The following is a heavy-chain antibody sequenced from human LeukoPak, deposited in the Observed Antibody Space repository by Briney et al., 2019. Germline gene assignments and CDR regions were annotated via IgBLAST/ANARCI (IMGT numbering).Heavy chain of an antibody. V-gene: IGHV3-7*03. CDR3: ARGSAWDPDY. CDR1: GLTFSSHW. J-gene: IGHJ4*01. D-gene: IGHD3-3*01. CDR2: IRPDGSEG. Sequence: GGSLRLSCAASGLTFSSHWMHWVRQAPGKGLEWVANIRPDGSEGYYVDSMKGRFTISRDNAKNSLYLQINSLRVEDTAVYYCARGSAWDPDYWGQGTLVTVSS.